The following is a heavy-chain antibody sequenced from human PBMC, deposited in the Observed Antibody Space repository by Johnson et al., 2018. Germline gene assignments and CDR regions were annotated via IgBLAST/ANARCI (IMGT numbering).Heavy chain of an antibody. CDR3: ARASGSDFLGAFDI. J-gene: IGHJ3*02. V-gene: IGHV3-23*04. D-gene: IGHD1-26*01. CDR2: LSGGDSGTTN. CDR1: GFAFRTSV. Sequence: VQLVESGGGLVQXGGSXTLXCAASGFAFRTSVMNWVRQTPGKGLEWVAALSGGDSGTTNYYADSVKGRYTISSDNSKNTLFRQMHSLGVDDTAVYYCARASGSDFLGAFDIWGRGTPVTVSS.